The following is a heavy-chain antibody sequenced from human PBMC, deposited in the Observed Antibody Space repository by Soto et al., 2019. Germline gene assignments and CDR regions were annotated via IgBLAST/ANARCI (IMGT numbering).Heavy chain of an antibody. V-gene: IGHV4-31*03. D-gene: IGHD3-22*01. Sequence: QVQLQESAPRLVKPSQTLSITCTVSGGSINSGGYHWNCIRQHPGKGLEWIGYIFSSGSTAYNPSLRGRATISAYTSKQLFSLNLHSVTAAATAMYYCARTGGYDYSGLMVHVWGQGTIVTVSS. CDR1: GGSINSGGYH. CDR2: IFSSGST. CDR3: ARTGGYDYSGLMVHV. J-gene: IGHJ3*01.